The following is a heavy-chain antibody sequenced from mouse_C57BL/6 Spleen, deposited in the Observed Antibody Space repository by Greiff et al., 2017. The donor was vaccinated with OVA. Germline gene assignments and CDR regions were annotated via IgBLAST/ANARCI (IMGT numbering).Heavy chain of an antibody. D-gene: IGHD1-1*01. V-gene: IGHV8-12*01. CDR1: GFSLSTSGMG. CDR2: IYWDDDN. CDR3: ARRDGSSYPYAMDY. J-gene: IGHJ4*01. Sequence: QVTLKVSGPGILQSSQTLSLTCSFSGFSLSTSGMGVSWIRQPSGQGLEWLAHIYWDDDNCYNPSLNRRITISKDTSRNQVFLTITSVDTADTTTYYGARRDGSSYPYAMDYWGQGTSVTVSS.